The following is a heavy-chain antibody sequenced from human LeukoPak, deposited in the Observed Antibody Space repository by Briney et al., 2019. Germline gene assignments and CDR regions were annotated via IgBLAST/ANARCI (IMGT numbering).Heavy chain of an antibody. D-gene: IGHD3-16*01. CDR1: GFTFSSYA. J-gene: IGHJ6*03. CDR3: AKDPPLPYGPYYYYYMDV. CDR2: ISYDGSNK. Sequence: PGGSLRLSCAASGFTFSSYAMHWVRQAPGKGLEWVAVISYDGSNKYYADSVKGRFTISRDNSKNTLYLQMNSLRAEDTAVYYCAKDPPLPYGPYYYYYMDVWGKGTTVTVSS. V-gene: IGHV3-30*04.